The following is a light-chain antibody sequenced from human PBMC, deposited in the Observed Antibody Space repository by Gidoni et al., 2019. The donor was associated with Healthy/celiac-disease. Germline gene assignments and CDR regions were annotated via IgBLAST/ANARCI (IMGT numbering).Light chain of an antibody. J-gene: IGKJ4*01. CDR3: QQSYSTPPT. V-gene: IGKV1-39*01. CDR2: AAS. Sequence: DIQMTQSPSSLSASVVDRVTITCRASQSISSYLNWYQQKPGKAPKLLIYAASSLRSGVPSRFSGSGSGTDFTLTISSLQPEDFATYYCQQSYSTPPTFXGXTKVEIK. CDR1: QSISSY.